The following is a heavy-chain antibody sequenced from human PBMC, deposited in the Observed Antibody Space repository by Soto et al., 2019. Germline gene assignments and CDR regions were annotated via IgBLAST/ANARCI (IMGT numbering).Heavy chain of an antibody. CDR1: GGTFSSYA. CDR2: IIPIFGTA. Sequence: QVQLVQSGAEVKKPGSSVKVSCKASGGTFSSYAISWVRQAPGQGLEWMGGIIPIFGTANYAQKFQGRVTITADESTSTAYMELSSLRSEDTAVYYCARWQGRFGVVIDYYYGMDVWGHGTTVTVSS. V-gene: IGHV1-69*01. J-gene: IGHJ6*02. CDR3: ARWQGRFGVVIDYYYGMDV. D-gene: IGHD3-3*01.